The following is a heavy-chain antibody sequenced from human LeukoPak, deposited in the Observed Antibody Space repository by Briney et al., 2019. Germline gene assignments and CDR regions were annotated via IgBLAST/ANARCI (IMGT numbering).Heavy chain of an antibody. V-gene: IGHV4-4*07. CDR3: AREGDYLWGSYRRDWFDP. CDR2: IQGSGIT. D-gene: IGHD3-16*02. J-gene: IGHJ5*02. Sequence: SETLSHTCTVSGGSISSHYWSWMRQPAGKGLESIGRIQGSGITNYNASLKSRVIMSVDTSKNQSSLRLSSVTAAHTAVYYCAREGDYLWGSYRRDWFDPWGQGILVTVSS. CDR1: GGSISSHY.